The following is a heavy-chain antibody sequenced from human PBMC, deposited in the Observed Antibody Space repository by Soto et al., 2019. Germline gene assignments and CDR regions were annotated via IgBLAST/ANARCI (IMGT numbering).Heavy chain of an antibody. CDR1: GGSISSGGSF. D-gene: IGHD6-6*01. CDR3: AGGIAARPLGY. J-gene: IGHJ4*02. Sequence: QLQLQESGSGLVKPSQTLSLTCVVSGGSISSGGSFWSWIRQPPGKGLEWIGYIYHSGSTYYNPSLKSRVTIAVDRSKNQFSLKLSSVTAADTAVYYCAGGIAARPLGYWGQGTLVTVSS. V-gene: IGHV4-30-2*01. CDR2: IYHSGST.